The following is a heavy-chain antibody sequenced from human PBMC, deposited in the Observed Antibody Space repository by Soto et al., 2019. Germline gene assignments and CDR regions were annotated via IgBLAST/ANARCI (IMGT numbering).Heavy chain of an antibody. CDR3: ASTTLIVGATTRSYYYYGMDV. D-gene: IGHD1-26*01. CDR1: GGSVSSGSYY. J-gene: IGHJ6*02. CDR2: IYCSGST. Sequence: SETLSLTCTVSGGSVSSGSYYWSWIRQPPGKGLEWIGYIYCSGSTNYNPSLKSRVTISVDTSKNQFSLKLSAVTAADTAVYYCASTTLIVGATTRSYYYYGMDVWGQGTTVTESS. V-gene: IGHV4-61*01.